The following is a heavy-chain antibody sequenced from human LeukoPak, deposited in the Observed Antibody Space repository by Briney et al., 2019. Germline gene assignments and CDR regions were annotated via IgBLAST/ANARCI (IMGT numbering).Heavy chain of an antibody. Sequence: GASVKVSCKASGYTFTSYDINWARQATGQGLEWMGWMNPNSGNTGYAQKFQGRVTITRNTSISTAYMELSSLRSEDTAVYYCARGSSGSDAFDIWGQGTMVTVSS. J-gene: IGHJ3*02. CDR2: MNPNSGNT. CDR1: GYTFTSYD. V-gene: IGHV1-8*03. D-gene: IGHD6-19*01. CDR3: ARGSSGSDAFDI.